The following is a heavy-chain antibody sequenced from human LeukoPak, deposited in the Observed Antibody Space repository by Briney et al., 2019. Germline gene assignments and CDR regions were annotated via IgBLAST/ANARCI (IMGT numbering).Heavy chain of an antibody. CDR3: ARVNYGYGMDV. CDR1: GGSISSGGYY. V-gene: IGHV4-31*03. Sequence: SETLSLTCTVSGGSISSGGYYWSWIRQHPGKGLEWIGYIYYSGSTYYNPSLKSRVTISVDTSKNQFSLKLSSVTAADTAVYYCARVNYGYGMDVWGQGTTVTVSS. D-gene: IGHD5-24*01. J-gene: IGHJ6*02. CDR2: IYYSGST.